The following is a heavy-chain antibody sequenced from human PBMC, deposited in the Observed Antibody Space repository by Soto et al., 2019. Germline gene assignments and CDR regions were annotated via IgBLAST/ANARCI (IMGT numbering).Heavy chain of an antibody. CDR2: IYWNDDK. Sequence: QITLKESGPTLVKPTQTLTLTCTFSGFSLSTSGVGVGWIRQPPGKALEWHALIYWNDDKRYSPSLKSRLTITKDTSKNQVVLTMTNMDPVDTATYYCAHGAVLRYFDWFKYEEYYFDYWGQGTLVTVSS. J-gene: IGHJ4*02. CDR3: AHGAVLRYFDWFKYEEYYFDY. D-gene: IGHD3-9*01. V-gene: IGHV2-5*01. CDR1: GFSLSTSGVG.